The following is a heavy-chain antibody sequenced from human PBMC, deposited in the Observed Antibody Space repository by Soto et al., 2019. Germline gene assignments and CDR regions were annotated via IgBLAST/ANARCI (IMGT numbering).Heavy chain of an antibody. CDR2: IYYLGRT. CDR1: DSISTYY. V-gene: IGHV4-59*01. CDR3: ARDPVGATRFDY. D-gene: IGHD1-26*01. J-gene: IGHJ4*02. Sequence: QVPLQESGPGLVKPSETLSLTCTVDSISTYYWNWIRQPPGKGLEWIGYIYYLGRTNYNSSLKSRVTMSLDTSKNQFSLRLSSVTAGDTAIYYCARDPVGATRFDYWGQGVPVTVSS.